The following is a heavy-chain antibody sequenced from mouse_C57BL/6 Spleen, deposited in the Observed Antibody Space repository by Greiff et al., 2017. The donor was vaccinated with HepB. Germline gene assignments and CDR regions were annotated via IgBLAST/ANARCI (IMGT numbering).Heavy chain of an antibody. CDR2: IDTEDGET. V-gene: IGHV14-2*01. CDR1: GFNIKDYY. D-gene: IGHD2-4*01. CDR3: ARERITTDGYAMDY. J-gene: IGHJ4*01. Sequence: VQLKESGAELVKPGASVKLSCTVSGFNIKDYYMHWVKQRTEQGLEWIGRIDTEDGETKNAPKFQGKATITADTSSNTAYLQLSSLTSEDTAVYYCARERITTDGYAMDYWGQGTSVTVSS.